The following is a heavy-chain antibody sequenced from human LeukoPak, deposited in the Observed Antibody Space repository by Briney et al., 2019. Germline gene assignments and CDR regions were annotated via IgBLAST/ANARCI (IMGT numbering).Heavy chain of an antibody. CDR2: IYTSGST. CDR1: GGSISSGSYY. CDR3: ARAPGFDY. J-gene: IGHJ4*02. D-gene: IGHD1-14*01. V-gene: IGHV4-61*02. Sequence: PSETLSLTCTVSGGSISSGSYYWSWIRQPAGKGLEWIGRIYTSGSTNYNPSLKSRVTISVDTSKNQFSLKLSSVTAADTAVYYCARAPGFDYWGQGTLVTVSS.